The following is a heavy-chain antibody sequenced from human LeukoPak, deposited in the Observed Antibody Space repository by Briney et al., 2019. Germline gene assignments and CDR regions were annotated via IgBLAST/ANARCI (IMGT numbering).Heavy chain of an antibody. J-gene: IGHJ4*02. D-gene: IGHD2-21*01. CDR1: GFTVSSNY. Sequence: GGSLRLSCAASGFTVSSNYMSWVRQAPGKGLEWVSVIYSGGSTYYADSVKGRFTISRDNSKNTLYLQMNSLRAEDTAVYYCARDLNHMVVLDYWGQGTLVTVSS. V-gene: IGHV3-66*01. CDR2: IYSGGST. CDR3: ARDLNHMVVLDY.